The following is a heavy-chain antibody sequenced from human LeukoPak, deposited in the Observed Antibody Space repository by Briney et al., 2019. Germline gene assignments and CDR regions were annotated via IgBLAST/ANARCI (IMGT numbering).Heavy chain of an antibody. V-gene: IGHV4-59*01. CDR3: ARDIGYSSWSNWFDP. D-gene: IGHD6-13*01. Sequence: SETLSLTCTVSGGSISSYYWSWIRQPPGKGLEWIGYIYYSGSTNYNPSLKSRVTISVDTSKNQFSLKLSSVTAADTAVYYCARDIGYSSWSNWFDPWGQGTLVTVSS. CDR2: IYYSGST. CDR1: GGSISSYY. J-gene: IGHJ5*02.